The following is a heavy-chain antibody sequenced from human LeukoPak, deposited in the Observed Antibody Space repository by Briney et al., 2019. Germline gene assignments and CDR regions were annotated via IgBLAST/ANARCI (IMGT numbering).Heavy chain of an antibody. D-gene: IGHD1-26*01. CDR3: ASHGSGTYYGFDY. V-gene: IGHV1-18*01. Sequence: ASVKVSCKASGYTSTSYGINWVRQAPGQGLEWMGWISAYKGNTNYAQKLQGRVTMTTDTSTSTSYMELRSLRSDDTAVYYCASHGSGTYYGFDYWGQGTLVTVSS. CDR1: GYTSTSYG. CDR2: ISAYKGNT. J-gene: IGHJ4*02.